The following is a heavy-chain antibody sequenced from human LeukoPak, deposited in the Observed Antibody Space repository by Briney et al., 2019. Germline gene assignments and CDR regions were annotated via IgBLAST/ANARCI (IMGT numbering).Heavy chain of an antibody. J-gene: IGHJ4*02. CDR2: IYYSGST. D-gene: IGHD1-26*01. CDR3: ASLSGSYYGVFDY. CDR1: GGSISSYY. Sequence: PSETLSLTCTVSGGSISSYYWSWIRQPPGKGLEWIGYIYYSGSTNYNPSLKSRVTISVDTSKNQFSLKLSSVTAADTAVYYCASLSGSYYGVFDYWGQGTLVTVSS. V-gene: IGHV4-59*01.